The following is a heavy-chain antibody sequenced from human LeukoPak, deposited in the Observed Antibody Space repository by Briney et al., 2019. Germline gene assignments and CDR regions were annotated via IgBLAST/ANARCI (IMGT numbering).Heavy chain of an antibody. CDR1: GGSFSGYY. V-gene: IGHV4-34*01. Sequence: ASETLSLTCAVYGGSFSGYYWSWIRQPPGKGLEWIGEINHSGSTNYNPSLKSRVTMSADTSRNHVSLTLNSVTAADTAVYYCARDSGTTGEVKFDPWGQGTLVTVSS. CDR2: INHSGST. J-gene: IGHJ5*02. D-gene: IGHD3-10*01. CDR3: ARDSGTTGEVKFDP.